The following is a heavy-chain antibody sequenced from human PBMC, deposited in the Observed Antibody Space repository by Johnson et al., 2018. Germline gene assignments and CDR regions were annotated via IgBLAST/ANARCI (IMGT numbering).Heavy chain of an antibody. J-gene: IGHJ6*02. D-gene: IGHD5-18*01. Sequence: VQLVQSGGGLVKPGGSLRLSCAASGFTFSDYYMSWIHQAPGKGLEWLSYISTSGRTIYYAASVKGRFTIPRDNAEYSLFLQMNSLRAEDTAVYYCARARSWGIKLYYDYYGMDVWGQGTTVTVSS. CDR1: GFTFSDYY. CDR3: ARARSWGIKLYYDYYGMDV. V-gene: IGHV3-11*04. CDR2: ISTSGRTI.